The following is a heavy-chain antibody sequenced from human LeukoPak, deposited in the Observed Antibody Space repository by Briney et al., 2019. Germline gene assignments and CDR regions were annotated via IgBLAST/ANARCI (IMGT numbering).Heavy chain of an antibody. D-gene: IGHD6-19*01. CDR1: GFTFSSYA. V-gene: IGHV3-23*01. J-gene: IGHJ4*02. Sequence: GGSLRLSCAASGFTFSSYAMSWVRKAPGKGLEWVSAISGSGGSTYYADSVKGRLTISRDNSKNTLYLQMNSLRAEDTAVYYCAKDRGIAVAGVFFDYWGQGTLVTVSS. CDR3: AKDRGIAVAGVFFDY. CDR2: ISGSGGST.